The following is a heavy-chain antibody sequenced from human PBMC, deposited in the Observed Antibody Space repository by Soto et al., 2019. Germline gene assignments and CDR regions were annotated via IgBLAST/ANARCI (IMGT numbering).Heavy chain of an antibody. D-gene: IGHD2-21*01. J-gene: IGHJ4*02. V-gene: IGHV1-69*01. CDR3: ARGVEMATIFY. CDR2: IIPIFGTA. Sequence: QVQLVQSGAEVKKPGSSVKVSCKASGGTFSSYAISWVRQAPGHGLEWMGGIIPIFGTANYAQKFQGRVTITADEAMSTAYMAMISMRSEDTAVDYWARGVEMATIFYWGQGTLVTVSS. CDR1: GGTFSSYA.